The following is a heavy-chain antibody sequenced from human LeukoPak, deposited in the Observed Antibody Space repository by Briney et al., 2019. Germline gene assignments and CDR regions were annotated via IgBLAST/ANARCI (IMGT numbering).Heavy chain of an antibody. CDR3: ARGPWDYYDSSNYRTFDY. CDR1: GFTFRDYH. D-gene: IGHD3-22*01. V-gene: IGHV3-21*01. CDR2: ITSSAGYM. Sequence: GGSLRLSCAASGFTFRDYHIHWVRQAPGKGLERVSSITSSAGYMYYADSVKGRFTISRDNAKNSLFLQMSSLRAEDTAVYYCARGPWDYYDSSNYRTFDYWGQGTLVTVSS. J-gene: IGHJ4*02.